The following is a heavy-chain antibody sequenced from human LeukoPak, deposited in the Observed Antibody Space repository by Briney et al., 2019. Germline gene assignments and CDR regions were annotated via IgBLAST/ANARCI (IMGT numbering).Heavy chain of an antibody. CDR1: GFTFSDYY. CDR2: ISSSGSTT. J-gene: IGHJ4*02. CDR3: ARDENYDSTH. V-gene: IGHV3-11*04. D-gene: IGHD3-22*01. Sequence: GGSLRLSCAASGFTFSDYYMSWIRQAPGKGLEWVSYISSSGSTTYYADSVKGRFTISRGNSKNTLYLQMNSLRAEDTAVYYCARDENYDSTHWGQGTLVTVSS.